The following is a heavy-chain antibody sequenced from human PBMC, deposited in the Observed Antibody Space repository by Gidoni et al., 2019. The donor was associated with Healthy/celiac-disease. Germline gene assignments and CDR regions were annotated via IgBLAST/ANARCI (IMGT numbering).Heavy chain of an antibody. CDR2: VSGSGGST. D-gene: IGHD2-2*01. J-gene: IGHJ4*02. V-gene: IGHV3-23*01. Sequence: EVQLLVTGGGLAQPGGSLRLSWAASGFTFGIYAMSSVRQAPGNGLEWVSAVSGSGGSTYYADSVKGRFTISRDSSKNTLYLQMHSLRAEDTAVYYCAKDIVVVPAAIDYWGQGTLVTVSS. CDR1: GFTFGIYA. CDR3: AKDIVVVPAAIDY.